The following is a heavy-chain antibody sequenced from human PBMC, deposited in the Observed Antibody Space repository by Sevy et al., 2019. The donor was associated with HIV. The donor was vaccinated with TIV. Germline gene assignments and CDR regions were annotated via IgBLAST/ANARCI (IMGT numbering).Heavy chain of an antibody. CDR2: INPNRSGT. CDR1: GYTFTGYY. Sequence: ASVKVSCKASGYTFTGYYMHWVRQAPGQGLEWMGWINPNRSGTNYAQKFQGRVTMTRDTSISTAYMELSRLRSDDTAVYYCARFGKMVRGVIIPYWFDSWGQGTLVTVSS. CDR3: ARFGKMVRGVIIPYWFDS. J-gene: IGHJ5*01. D-gene: IGHD3-10*01. V-gene: IGHV1-2*02.